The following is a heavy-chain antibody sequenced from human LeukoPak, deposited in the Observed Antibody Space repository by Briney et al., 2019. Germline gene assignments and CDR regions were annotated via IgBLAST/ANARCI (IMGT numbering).Heavy chain of an antibody. Sequence: ASVKVSCKASGGTFSSYAISWVRQAPGQGLEWMGRIIPILGIASYAQKFQGRVTITADKSTSTAYMELSSLRSEDTAVYYCARAYSSSWLSPYFDYWGQGTLVTVSS. CDR3: ARAYSSSWLSPYFDY. D-gene: IGHD6-13*01. CDR2: IIPILGIA. CDR1: GGTFSSYA. J-gene: IGHJ4*02. V-gene: IGHV1-69*04.